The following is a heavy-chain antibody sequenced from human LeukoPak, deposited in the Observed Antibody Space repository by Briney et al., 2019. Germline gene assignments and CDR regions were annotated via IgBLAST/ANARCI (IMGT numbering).Heavy chain of an antibody. V-gene: IGHV3-7*03. D-gene: IGHD3-3*01. CDR3: AKGGIFGVVIAYYFDY. CDR2: IKQDGSEK. CDR1: GFTFSSYW. Sequence: GGSLRLSCAASGFTFSSYWMSWVRQAPGKGLEWVANIKQDGSEKYYVDSVKGRFTISRDNAKNSLYPQMNSLRAEDTAVYYCAKGGIFGVVIAYYFDYWGQGTLVTVSS. J-gene: IGHJ4*02.